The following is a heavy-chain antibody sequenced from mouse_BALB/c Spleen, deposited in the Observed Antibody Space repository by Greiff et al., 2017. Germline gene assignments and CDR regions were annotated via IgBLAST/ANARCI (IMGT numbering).Heavy chain of an antibody. J-gene: IGHJ2*01. CDR1: GFTFSSFG. CDR3: ARYDYGFDY. V-gene: IGHV5-17*02. CDR2: ISSGSSTI. D-gene: IGHD2-4*01. Sequence: EVKVEESGGGLVQPGGSRKLSCAASGFTFSSFGMHWVRQAPEKGLEWVAYISSGSSTIYYADTVKGRFTISRDNPKNTLFLQMTSLRSEDTAMYYCARYDYGFDYWGQGTTLTVSS.